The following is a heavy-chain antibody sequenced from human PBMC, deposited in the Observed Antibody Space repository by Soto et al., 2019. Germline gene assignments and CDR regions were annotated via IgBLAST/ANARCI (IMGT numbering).Heavy chain of an antibody. D-gene: IGHD6-19*01. J-gene: IGHJ6*02. CDR3: ARDTQEMRAVPGYGLDV. CDR1: GFTFSSYA. Sequence: EVQLLESGGGLVQPGGSLRLSCAASGFTFSSYAMSWVRQAPGKGLEWVSAISGSGGSTYYADSVKGRFTISRDNSKNTLYLQMNSLRAEDTAVYYCARDTQEMRAVPGYGLDVWGQGTTVTVSS. CDR2: ISGSGGST. V-gene: IGHV3-23*01.